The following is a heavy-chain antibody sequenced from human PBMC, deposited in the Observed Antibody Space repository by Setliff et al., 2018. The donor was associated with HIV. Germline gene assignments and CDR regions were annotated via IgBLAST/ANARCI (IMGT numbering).Heavy chain of an antibody. D-gene: IGHD1-26*01. CDR2: INAGNGIT. V-gene: IGHV1-3*01. CDR3: ARPVGAMGFDP. Sequence: KVSCKASGYTFSTYAIHWVRQAPGQRLEWMGWINAGNGITKYSQKLQGRVTFTRDTFASTAYMELSSLRSEDTAVYYCARPVGAMGFDPWGQGTLVTVSS. CDR1: GYTFSTYA. J-gene: IGHJ5*02.